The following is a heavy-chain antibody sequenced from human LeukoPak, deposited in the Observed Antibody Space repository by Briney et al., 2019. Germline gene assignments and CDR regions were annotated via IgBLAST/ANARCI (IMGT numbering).Heavy chain of an antibody. D-gene: IGHD5-24*01. CDR2: ISSTGGTA. Sequence: PGGSLRLSCAASGFTFSSFGMSWVRQAPGKGLEWVSAISSTGGTAYYADSVKGRFTISRDNSKNTLYLQMNSLRAEDTAVYYCARGDGSPSYMDVWGKGTTVTVSS. J-gene: IGHJ6*03. V-gene: IGHV3-23*01. CDR3: ARGDGSPSYMDV. CDR1: GFTFSSFG.